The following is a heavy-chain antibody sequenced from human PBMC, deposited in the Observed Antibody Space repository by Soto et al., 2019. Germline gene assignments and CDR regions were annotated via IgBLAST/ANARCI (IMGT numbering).Heavy chain of an antibody. D-gene: IGHD6-19*01. V-gene: IGHV1-69*13. CDR1: GGTFSSYA. CDR2: IIPIFGTA. J-gene: IGHJ4*02. Sequence: ASVKVSCKASGGTFSSYAISWVRQAPGQGLEWMGGIIPIFGTANYAQKFQGRVRITADESTSTAYMELSSLRSEDTAVYYGARVLRPYSSGWYQVGEDYWGQGTLVTVSS. CDR3: ARVLRPYSSGWYQVGEDY.